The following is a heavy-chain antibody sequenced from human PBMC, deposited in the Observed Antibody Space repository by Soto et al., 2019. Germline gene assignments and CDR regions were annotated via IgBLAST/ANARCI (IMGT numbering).Heavy chain of an antibody. J-gene: IGHJ6*02. V-gene: IGHV1-8*01. CDR3: ASGPQYYDFWNGYSLDGMDV. CDR1: GYTFTSYD. D-gene: IGHD3-3*01. Sequence: QVQLVQSGAEVKKPGASVKVSCKASGYTFTSYDINWVRQATGQGLEWMGWMNPNSGNTGYAQKFQGRVTMTRNTSISTAYMELSSLRSEDTAVYYCASGPQYYDFWNGYSLDGMDVWGQGTTVTVSS. CDR2: MNPNSGNT.